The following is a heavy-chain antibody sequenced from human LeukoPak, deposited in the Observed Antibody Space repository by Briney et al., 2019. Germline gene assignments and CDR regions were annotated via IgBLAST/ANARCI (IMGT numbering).Heavy chain of an antibody. Sequence: PGGSLRLSCAASGFTFSSYSMNWVRQAPGKGLEWVSSISSSSSYIYYADSVKGRFTISRDNAKNSLYLQMNSLRAEDTAVYYCAREDVSGSYYLGYYFDYWGQGTLVTVSS. D-gene: IGHD1-26*01. J-gene: IGHJ4*02. CDR2: ISSSSSYI. CDR1: GFTFSSYS. V-gene: IGHV3-21*01. CDR3: AREDVSGSYYLGYYFDY.